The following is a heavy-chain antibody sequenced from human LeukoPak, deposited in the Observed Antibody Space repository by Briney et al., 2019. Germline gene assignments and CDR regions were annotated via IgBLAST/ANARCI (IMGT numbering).Heavy chain of an antibody. CDR3: AKEAVPAAISALGYFDY. D-gene: IGHD2-2*01. Sequence: PGGSLRLSCAASGFTFSSYAMSWVRQAPGKGLDWVSAISGSGGSTYYADSVKGRFTISRDNSKNTLYLQMNSLRAEDTAVYYCAKEAVPAAISALGYFDYWGQGTLVTVSS. CDR2: ISGSGGST. V-gene: IGHV3-23*01. J-gene: IGHJ4*02. CDR1: GFTFSSYA.